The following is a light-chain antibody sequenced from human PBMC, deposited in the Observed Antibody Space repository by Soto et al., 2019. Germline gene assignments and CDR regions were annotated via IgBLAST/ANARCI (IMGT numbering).Light chain of an antibody. CDR3: QQCYSTPWT. CDR2: WAS. J-gene: IGKJ1*01. CDR1: QSVLYSSNNKNF. Sequence: DIVMTQSPDSLAVSLGKRATISCKSSQSVLYSSNNKNFLAWYQQKPGQPPKLLIYWASTRESGVPDRFSGSGSGTDFTLTISSLQAEDVAVYFCQQCYSTPWTFGQGTKVEIK. V-gene: IGKV4-1*01.